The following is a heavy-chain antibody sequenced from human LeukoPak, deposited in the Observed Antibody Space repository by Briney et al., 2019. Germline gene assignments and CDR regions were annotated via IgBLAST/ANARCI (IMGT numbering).Heavy chain of an antibody. CDR1: GYTFTNYE. Sequence: ASVKVSCKASGYTFTNYEINWVRQATGQELEWLGWMNPDTGNTGSAQKFQGRVTMTMNTSINTAYMELSSLRSDDTAVYYCARSPDRYYDILTGYYNIWFDPWGQGTLVTVSS. J-gene: IGHJ5*02. CDR2: MNPDTGNT. D-gene: IGHD3-9*01. V-gene: IGHV1-8*01. CDR3: ARSPDRYYDILTGYYNIWFDP.